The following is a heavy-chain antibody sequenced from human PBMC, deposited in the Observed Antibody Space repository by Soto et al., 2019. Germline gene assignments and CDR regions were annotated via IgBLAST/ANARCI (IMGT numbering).Heavy chain of an antibody. CDR2: ISPKSGGT. CDR3: ASGSKDSYPGSRIFDF. V-gene: IGHV1-2*02. Sequence: ASVKVSCKASGYTFTNYYMHWVRQAPGQGFEWMGRISPKSGGTNYAQKFQGRVSMTWDTSLKTAFMELSSLISEDSAVYYCASGSKDSYPGSRIFDFWGRGTLVTVSS. D-gene: IGHD3-10*01. CDR1: GYTFTNYY. J-gene: IGHJ4*01.